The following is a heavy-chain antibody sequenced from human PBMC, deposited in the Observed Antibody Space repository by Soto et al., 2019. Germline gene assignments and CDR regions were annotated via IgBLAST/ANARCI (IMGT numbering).Heavy chain of an antibody. J-gene: IGHJ6*02. V-gene: IGHV3-23*01. CDR2: ISGSGGST. D-gene: IGHD3-10*01. Sequence: GSLRLSCAASGFTFSSYAMSWVRQAPGKGLEWVSAISGSGGSTYYADSVKGRFTISRDNSKNTLYLQMNSLRAEDTAVYYCAKGITMARGRPFFPDYYYGMDVWGQGTTVTVSS. CDR3: AKGITMARGRPFFPDYYYGMDV. CDR1: GFTFSSYA.